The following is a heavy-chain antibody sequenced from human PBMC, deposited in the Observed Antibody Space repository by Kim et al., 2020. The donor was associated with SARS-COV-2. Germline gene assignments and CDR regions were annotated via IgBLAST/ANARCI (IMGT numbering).Heavy chain of an antibody. J-gene: IGHJ5*02. CDR2: IYTGGTT. V-gene: IGHV3-53*01. CDR1: GFTGTYDY. CDR3: VRARGPYTWFDP. Sequence: GGSLRLSCVASGFTGTYDYISFLHHAAGEGVEWASVIYTGGTTYYADSVKGRFTISRDNSKNTPYLQMNSLRDEDTAAYYCVRARGPYTWFDPWGHG.